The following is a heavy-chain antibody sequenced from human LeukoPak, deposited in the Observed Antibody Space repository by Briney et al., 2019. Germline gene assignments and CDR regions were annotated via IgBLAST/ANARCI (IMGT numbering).Heavy chain of an antibody. CDR3: ARRGGSGRAFDY. Sequence: SETLSLTCSVSGASISGGTYYWGWIRQPPGKGLEWIGSIYYTGRTYDNPSLKSRVTIYVDTSKNQFSLKLSSVTAADTAVYYCARRGGSGRAFDYWGQGTLVTVSS. CDR2: IYYTGRT. D-gene: IGHD1-26*01. V-gene: IGHV4-39*01. CDR1: GASISGGTYY. J-gene: IGHJ4*02.